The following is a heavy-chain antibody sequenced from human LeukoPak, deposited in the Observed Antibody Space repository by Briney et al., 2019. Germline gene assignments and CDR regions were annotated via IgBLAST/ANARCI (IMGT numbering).Heavy chain of an antibody. CDR2: IKPSGST. CDR3: ASTGVTSGISYYYMDV. Sequence: TLSPTSAVQASYFSSYYRSWIRQPSEKALDMIGSIKPSGSTTYNPSLKSRVTISVDTSKNQFSLKLSSVTAADTAVYYCASTGVTSGISYYYMDVWGKGTTVTVSS. J-gene: IGHJ6*03. D-gene: IGHD4-11*01. V-gene: IGHV4-34*01. CDR1: ASYFSSYY.